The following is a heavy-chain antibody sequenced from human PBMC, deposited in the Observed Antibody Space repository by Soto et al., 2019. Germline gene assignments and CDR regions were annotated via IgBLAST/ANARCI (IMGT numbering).Heavy chain of an antibody. D-gene: IGHD4-17*01. Sequence: EVQLVESGGGLVKPGGSLRLSCAASGFTFSSYSMNWVRQAPGKGLEWVSSISSSSSYIYYADSVKGRFTISRDNAKNSLYLQMNSLRAEDTAVYYCAREWTLDYGVLTYWYFDLWGRGTLVTVSS. CDR3: AREWTLDYGVLTYWYFDL. J-gene: IGHJ2*01. V-gene: IGHV3-21*01. CDR1: GFTFSSYS. CDR2: ISSSSSYI.